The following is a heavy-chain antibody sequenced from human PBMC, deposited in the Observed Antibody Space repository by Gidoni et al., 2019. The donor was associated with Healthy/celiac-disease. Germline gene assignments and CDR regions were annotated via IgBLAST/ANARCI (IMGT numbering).Heavy chain of an antibody. J-gene: IGHJ3*02. CDR2: IGAAGDT. CDR1: GFTFSSYD. V-gene: IGHV3-13*01. D-gene: IGHD3-3*01. CDR3: ARLEHSIHAFDI. Sequence: EVQLVEPGGGLVQPGGSLSLSCAASGFTFSSYDMHWVRQATGKGLEWGSAIGAAGDTYYPGSVKGRFTISRENAKNSLYLQMNSLRAEDTAVYYCARLEHSIHAFDIWGQGTMVTVSS.